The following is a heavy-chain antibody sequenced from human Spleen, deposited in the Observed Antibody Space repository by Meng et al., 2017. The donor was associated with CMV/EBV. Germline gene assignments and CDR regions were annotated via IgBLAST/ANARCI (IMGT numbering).Heavy chain of an antibody. V-gene: IGHV1-2*02. CDR3: ARDNNWGPDY. CDR2: IHPNSGGT. D-gene: IGHD7-27*01. Sequence: ASVKVSCKSSGYTFTGYYIHWVRQAPGQGLEWMGWIHPNSGGTNYAQKFQGRVTMTSDTSINTGYMELTRLTSDDTAVYYCARDNNWGPDYWGQGTLVTVSS. J-gene: IGHJ4*02. CDR1: GYTFTGYY.